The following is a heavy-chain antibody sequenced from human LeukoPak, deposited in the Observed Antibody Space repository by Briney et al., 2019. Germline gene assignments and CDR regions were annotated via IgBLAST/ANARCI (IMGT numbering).Heavy chain of an antibody. CDR2: ISWNSRTI. D-gene: IGHD2/OR15-2a*01. V-gene: IGHV3-9*01. J-gene: IGHJ6*02. Sequence: GRSLRLSCAASGFIVDDYAMHWVRQAPGKGLEWVSSISWNSRTIAYADSVKGRFTIARDNGKNSLYLQMNSLRSEGTALYYCAKDKSSTTKYYGMDVWGQGTTVTVSS. CDR3: AKDKSSTTKYYGMDV. CDR1: GFIVDDYA.